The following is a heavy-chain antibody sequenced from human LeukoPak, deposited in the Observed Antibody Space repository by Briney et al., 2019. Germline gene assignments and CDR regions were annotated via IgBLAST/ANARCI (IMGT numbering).Heavy chain of an antibody. V-gene: IGHV3-30*04. D-gene: IGHD4-17*01. CDR1: AFTFSSYA. CDR2: ISYDGSNK. CDR3: AARRLTVTTEIDY. Sequence: PGGSLRLSCAASAFTFSSYAMHWVRQAPGKGLEWVAVISYDGSNKYYADSVKGRFTISRDNSKNTVYLQMNSLRPEDTAVYYCAARRLTVTTEIDYWGQGTLVTVSS. J-gene: IGHJ4*02.